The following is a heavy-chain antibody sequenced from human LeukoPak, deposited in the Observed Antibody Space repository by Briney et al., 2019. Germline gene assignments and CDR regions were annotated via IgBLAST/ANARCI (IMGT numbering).Heavy chain of an antibody. D-gene: IGHD6-19*01. V-gene: IGHV3-13*01. CDR3: ARDYPRHTARIAVAAY. J-gene: IGHJ4*02. CDR2: IGTAGDT. CDR1: GFTFSSYD. Sequence: PGGSLRLSCAASGFTFSSYDMHWVRQATGKGLEWVSAIGTAGDTYYPGSVKGRFTISRENAKNSLYLQMNSLRAGDTAVYYCARDYPRHTARIAVAAYWGQGTLVTVSS.